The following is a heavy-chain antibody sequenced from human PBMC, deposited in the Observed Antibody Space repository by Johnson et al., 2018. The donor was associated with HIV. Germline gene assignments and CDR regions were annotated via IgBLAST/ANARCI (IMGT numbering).Heavy chain of an antibody. CDR1: GFTFSSYW. CDR2: IKQDGSEK. Sequence: VQLVESGGGLVQPGGSLRLSCAASGFTFSSYWMSWVRQAPGKGLEWVANIKQDGSEKYYVDSVKGRFTISRDNAKNSLYLQMNGLRAEDTAVYYCARVKSYGNWGSRKGGRESRAAFDIWGQGTMVTVSS. CDR3: ARVKSYGNWGSRKGGRESRAAFDI. V-gene: IGHV3-7*01. D-gene: IGHD7-27*01. J-gene: IGHJ3*02.